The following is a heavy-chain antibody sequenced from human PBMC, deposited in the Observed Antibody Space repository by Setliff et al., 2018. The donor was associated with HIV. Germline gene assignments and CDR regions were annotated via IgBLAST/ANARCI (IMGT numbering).Heavy chain of an antibody. V-gene: IGHV4-59*08. CDR3: ARHGRSYDSGRWYNWFDS. Sequence: SETLSLTCTVSGGSISDTYYTWIRQTPGKGLEWIGLMHVSRETNYNPSLESRVTISMDTSKNQFSLKLSSVTAADTALYFCARHGRSYDSGRWYNWFDSWG. CDR2: MHVSRET. D-gene: IGHD3-10*01. CDR1: GGSISDTY. J-gene: IGHJ5*01.